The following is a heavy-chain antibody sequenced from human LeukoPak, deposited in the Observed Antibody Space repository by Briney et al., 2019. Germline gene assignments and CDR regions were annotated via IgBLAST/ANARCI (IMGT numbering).Heavy chain of an antibody. CDR3: AKRIYDFWSGYYRRAENHFDY. CDR2: ISGSGGST. J-gene: IGHJ4*02. V-gene: IGHV3-23*01. D-gene: IGHD3-3*01. Sequence: GGSLRLSCAASGFTFSSYAMSWVRQAPGKGLEWVAAISGSGGSTYYTDSVKGRFTISRDNSKNTLYLQMNSLRAEDTAVYYCAKRIYDFWSGYYRRAENHFDYWGQGTLVTVSS. CDR1: GFTFSSYA.